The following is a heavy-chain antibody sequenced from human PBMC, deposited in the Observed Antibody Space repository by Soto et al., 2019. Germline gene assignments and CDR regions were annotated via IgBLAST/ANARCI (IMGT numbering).Heavy chain of an antibody. CDR1: GFTFSSYS. CDR2: ISGSGGSA. J-gene: IGHJ4*02. D-gene: IGHD6-13*01. V-gene: IGHV3-23*01. CDR3: AKKDGSWYHPAGDY. Sequence: EVQLLESGGGLVQPGGSLRISCAASGFTFSSYSMTWVRQAPGKGLKWVSAISGSGGSAYYADSVKGRFTISRDNSKNTLYLQMNSLRAEDTAVYYCAKKDGSWYHPAGDYWGQGTLVTVSP.